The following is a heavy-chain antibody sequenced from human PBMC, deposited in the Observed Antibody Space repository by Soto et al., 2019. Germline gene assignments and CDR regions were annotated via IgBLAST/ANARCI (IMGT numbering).Heavy chain of an antibody. CDR1: GGTFSSYA. V-gene: IGHV1-69*01. D-gene: IGHD2-15*01. CDR3: ARLGYCSGGSCYGVYGDV. Sequence: QVQLVQSGAEVKKPGSSVKVSCKASGGTFSSYAISWVRQAPGQGLEWMGGIIPIFGTANYAQKFQGRVTITADESTSTAYMERSSLRSEDTAVYYCARLGYCSGGSCYGVYGDVWGQGTTVTVSS. CDR2: IIPIFGTA. J-gene: IGHJ6*02.